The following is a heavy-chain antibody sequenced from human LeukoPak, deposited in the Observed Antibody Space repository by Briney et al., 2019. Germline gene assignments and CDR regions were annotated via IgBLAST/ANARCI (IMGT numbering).Heavy chain of an antibody. Sequence: PGRSLRLSCAASGFTFSSYGMHWVRQAPGKGLEWVAVISYDGSNKYYADSVKGRFTISRDNSKNTLYLQMNSLRAEDTAVYYCANAQRRGSITMVRGLVLSHYGMDVWGKGTTVTVSS. J-gene: IGHJ6*04. V-gene: IGHV3-30*18. CDR2: ISYDGSNK. D-gene: IGHD3-10*01. CDR1: GFTFSSYG. CDR3: ANAQRRGSITMVRGLVLSHYGMDV.